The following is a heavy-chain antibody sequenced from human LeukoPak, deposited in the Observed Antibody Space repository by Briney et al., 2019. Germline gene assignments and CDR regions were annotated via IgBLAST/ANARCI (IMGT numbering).Heavy chain of an antibody. CDR3: AREGTDIVVVPAAMLDY. J-gene: IGHJ4*02. D-gene: IGHD2-2*01. CDR2: ISAYNGNT. Sequence: ASVKVSCKASGYTFTSYGISWVRQAPGQGLEWMGWISAYNGNTNYAQKLQGRVTMTTDTSTSTAYMELRSLRSDDTAVYYCAREGTDIVVVPAAMLDYWGQETLVTVSS. V-gene: IGHV1-18*04. CDR1: GYTFTSYG.